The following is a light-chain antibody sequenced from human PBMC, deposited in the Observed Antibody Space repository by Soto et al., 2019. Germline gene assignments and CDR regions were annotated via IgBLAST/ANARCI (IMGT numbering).Light chain of an antibody. Sequence: DTVLTQSPGTLSLSPGERATLSCRASQSVDRNYLAWYQQKPGQAPRLLIYGASSRATGIPDRFSGSGSGTDFTLTISRLEPEDFAVYYCQQRSNWPPITFGQGTRLEIK. CDR2: GAS. CDR1: QSVDRNY. J-gene: IGKJ5*01. V-gene: IGKV3D-20*02. CDR3: QQRSNWPPIT.